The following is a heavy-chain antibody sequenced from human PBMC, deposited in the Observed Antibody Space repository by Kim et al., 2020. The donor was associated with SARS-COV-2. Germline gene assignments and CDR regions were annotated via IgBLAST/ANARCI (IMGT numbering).Heavy chain of an antibody. CDR1: GGSISTGDYH. CDR3: ARSEETCPFDGLFEY. V-gene: IGHV4-31*03. Sequence: SETLSLTCSVSGGSISTGDYHWNWIRQLPGKGLEWIGYISYSGSTYSNPSLQSRVSMSVDTSRNQFSLKVSSVTAADTAMYYCARSEETCPFDGLFEYWGQGTLVSVSS. D-gene: IGHD3-9*01. J-gene: IGHJ4*02. CDR2: ISYSGST.